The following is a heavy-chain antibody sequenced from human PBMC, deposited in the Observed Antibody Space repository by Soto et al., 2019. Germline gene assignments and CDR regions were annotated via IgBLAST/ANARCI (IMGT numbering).Heavy chain of an antibody. CDR3: ARGVGAGDY. V-gene: IGHV4-61*01. D-gene: IGHD1-26*01. J-gene: IGHJ4*02. CDR2: IYYSGST. Sequence: QVQLQESGPGLVKPSETLSLTCTVSGGSVSSGSYYWSWIRQPPGKGLEWIGYIYYSGSTNYNPSLKSRVTISVDTSKHQFSLKLSSVTAADTAVYYCARGVGAGDYWGQGTLVTVSS. CDR1: GGSVSSGSYY.